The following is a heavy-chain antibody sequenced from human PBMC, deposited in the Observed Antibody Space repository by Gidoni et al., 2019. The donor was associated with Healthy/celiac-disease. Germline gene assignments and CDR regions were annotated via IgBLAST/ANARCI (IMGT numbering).Heavy chain of an antibody. J-gene: IGHJ4*02. CDR3: ARGTRYPGKVVVTATPSDY. Sequence: QVQLVESGGVLLKPVGAPRLSCSASGFTFCDYSRSWIRQAPGKGLEWVSYISSSSSYTNYADSVKGRFTISRDNAKNSLYLQMNSLRAEDTAVYYCARGTRYPGKVVVTATPSDYWGQGTLVTVSS. V-gene: IGHV3-11*06. D-gene: IGHD2-21*02. CDR1: GFTFCDYS. CDR2: ISSSSSYT.